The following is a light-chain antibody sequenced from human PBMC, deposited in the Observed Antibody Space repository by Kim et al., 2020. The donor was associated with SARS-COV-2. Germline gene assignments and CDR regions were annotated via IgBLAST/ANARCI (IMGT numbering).Light chain of an antibody. V-gene: IGLV1-40*01. CDR1: RSNIGAGYD. CDR2: GNT. Sequence: RVTISCTGSRSNIGAGYDVHWYQQLPGTAPKLLIYGNTNRPSGVPVRFSGSKSDTSASLAITGLQAEDEADYYCQSYDSSVSGYVFGGGTKVTVL. J-gene: IGLJ1*01. CDR3: QSYDSSVSGYV.